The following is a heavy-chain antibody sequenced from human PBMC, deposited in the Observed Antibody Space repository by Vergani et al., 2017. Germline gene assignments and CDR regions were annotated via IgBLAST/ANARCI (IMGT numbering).Heavy chain of an antibody. Sequence: QAQLQESGPGLVKPSETLSLTCHVFGVSVTDYNCNWIRQAPGKGLEGIGSLSTTGGATHASHNPSLKSRFSISVDTSKSQFSLGLTSVTAADSAIYYCAWDTHSWQRADRWGQGLLVSVSS. V-gene: IGHV4-59*02. CDR1: GVSVTDYN. CDR3: AWDTHSWQRADR. CDR2: LSTTGGA. J-gene: IGHJ5*02. D-gene: IGHD6-13*01.